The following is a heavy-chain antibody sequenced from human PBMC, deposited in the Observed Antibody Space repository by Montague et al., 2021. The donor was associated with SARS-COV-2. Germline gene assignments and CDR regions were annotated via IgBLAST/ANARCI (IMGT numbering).Heavy chain of an antibody. CDR2: TYYRSKWYN. J-gene: IGHJ6*02. V-gene: IGHV6-1*01. CDR1: GDSVSSSSAA. D-gene: IGHD6-13*01. CDR3: ASGRMVPYSSSWTTLYYYYGMDV. Sequence: CAIFGDSVSSSSAAWNWIRQSPSRGLEWLGRTYYRSKWYNDYAVSVKXRITINPDTSKNQFSLQLNSVTPEDTAVYYCASGRMVPYSSSWTTLYYYYGMDVWGQGTTVTVSS.